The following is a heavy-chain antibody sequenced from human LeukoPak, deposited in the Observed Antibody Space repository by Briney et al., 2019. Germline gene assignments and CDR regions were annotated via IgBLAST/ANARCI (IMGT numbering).Heavy chain of an antibody. CDR2: IRSKAYGGTT. V-gene: IGHV3-49*03. D-gene: IGHD4-11*01. Sequence: PGRSLRLSCTASGFTFGDYAMSWFRQAPGRGLEWVGFIRSKAYGGTTEYAGSVKGRFTISRDDYKSIAYLQMNSLKTEDTAVYYCTRGGGTVTTRDYYYYMDIWGKGTTVTVSS. J-gene: IGHJ6*03. CDR3: TRGGGTVTTRDYYYYMDI. CDR1: GFTFGDYA.